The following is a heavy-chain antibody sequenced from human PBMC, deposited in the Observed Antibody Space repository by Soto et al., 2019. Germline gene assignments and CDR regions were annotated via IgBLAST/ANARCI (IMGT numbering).Heavy chain of an antibody. CDR3: ARVMITFGQENAFDI. CDR1: GFTFSSYG. V-gene: IGHV3-33*01. Sequence: GGSLRLSCAASGFTFSSYGMHWVRQAPGKGLEWVAVIWYDGSNKYYADSVKGRFTISRDNSKNTLYLQMNSLRAEDTAVYYCARVMITFGQENAFDIWGQGTMVTVSS. D-gene: IGHD3-16*01. CDR2: IWYDGSNK. J-gene: IGHJ3*02.